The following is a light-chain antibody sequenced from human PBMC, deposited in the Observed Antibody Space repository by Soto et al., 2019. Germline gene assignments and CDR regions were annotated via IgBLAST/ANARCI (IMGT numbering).Light chain of an antibody. V-gene: IGKV3-20*01. CDR3: QQYYSTPFT. J-gene: IGKJ3*01. CDR2: GAS. CDR1: QTVNSGS. Sequence: EIVLTQSPGTLSLSPGERAALSCRASQTVNSGSLAWYQQTAGQTPRLLIYGASNRAPGIPDRFSGSGSGTDFTLTISRLEPEDVAVYYCQQYYSTPFTFGPGTKVDIK.